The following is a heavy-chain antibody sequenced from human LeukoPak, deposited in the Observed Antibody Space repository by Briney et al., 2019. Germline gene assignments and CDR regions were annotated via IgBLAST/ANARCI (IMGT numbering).Heavy chain of an antibody. CDR2: INQDGSKK. D-gene: IGHD3-3*01. V-gene: IGHV3-7*05. J-gene: IGHJ5*01. Sequence: PGGSLRLSCAASGFTFSDYWMTWVRQAPGKRLEWVANINQDGSKKYYVDSVKARFTISRDNAENSLFLQMNSLRAEDTAVYYCARGRDLEWPNFWLNSWGQGTLVTVSS. CDR3: ARGRDLEWPNFWLNS. CDR1: GFTFSDYW.